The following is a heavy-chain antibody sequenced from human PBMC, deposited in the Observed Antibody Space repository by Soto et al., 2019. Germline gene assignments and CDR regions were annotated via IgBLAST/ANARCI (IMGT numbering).Heavy chain of an antibody. Sequence: GSLRLSCAASGFTFSSYARSWVRQAPGKGLEWVSAISGSGGSTYYADSVKGRFTISRDNSKNTLYLQMNSLRAEDTAVYYCAKALLWFGELSPDAFDIWGQGTMVTVSS. V-gene: IGHV3-23*01. J-gene: IGHJ3*02. D-gene: IGHD3-10*01. CDR3: AKALLWFGELSPDAFDI. CDR1: GFTFSSYA. CDR2: ISGSGGST.